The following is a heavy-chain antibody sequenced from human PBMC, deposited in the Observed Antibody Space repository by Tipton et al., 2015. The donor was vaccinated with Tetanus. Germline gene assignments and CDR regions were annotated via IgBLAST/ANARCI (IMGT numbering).Heavy chain of an antibody. J-gene: IGHJ4*02. CDR1: GFTFSSYA. Sequence: SLRLSCAASGFTFSSYAMSWVRQAPGKGLEWVSAISGSGGSTYYADSVKGRFTISRDNSKNTLYLQMNSLRAEDTAVYYCARGFGDFRGGDYWGQGTLVTVSS. CDR3: ARGFGDFRGGDY. D-gene: IGHD3-10*01. V-gene: IGHV3-23*01. CDR2: ISGSGGST.